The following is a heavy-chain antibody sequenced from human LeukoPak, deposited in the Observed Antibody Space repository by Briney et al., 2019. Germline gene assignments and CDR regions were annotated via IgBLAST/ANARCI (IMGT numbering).Heavy chain of an antibody. J-gene: IGHJ4*02. D-gene: IGHD3-22*01. CDR1: GYTFTSYG. CDR3: ARDPYYDSSGYPYFDY. CDR2: ISAYNGNT. Sequence: ASVKVSCKASGYTFTSYGISWVRQAPGQGLEWMGWISAYNGNTNYAQKLQGRVTMTTDTSTSTAYMELRSLRSDDTAVYYCARDPYYDSSGYPYFDYWGQGTLVTVSS. V-gene: IGHV1-18*01.